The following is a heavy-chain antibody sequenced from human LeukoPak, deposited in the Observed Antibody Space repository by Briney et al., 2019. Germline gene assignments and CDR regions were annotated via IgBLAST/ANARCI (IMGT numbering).Heavy chain of an antibody. CDR2: IIPILGIA. Sequence: GASVKVSCKASGGTFSSYAISWVRRAPGQGLEWMGRIIPILGIANYAQKFQGRVTITADKSTSTAYMELSSLRSEDTAVYYCARHHIAARPDYFDYWGQGTLVTVSS. D-gene: IGHD6-6*01. J-gene: IGHJ4*02. CDR3: ARHHIAARPDYFDY. V-gene: IGHV1-69*04. CDR1: GGTFSSYA.